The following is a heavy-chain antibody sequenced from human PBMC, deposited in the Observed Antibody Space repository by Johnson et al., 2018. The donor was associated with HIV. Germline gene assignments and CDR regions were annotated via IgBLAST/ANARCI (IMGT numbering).Heavy chain of an antibody. CDR3: AKDAVVVPAANPDAFDI. J-gene: IGHJ3*02. D-gene: IGHD2-2*01. Sequence: VQLVESGGVVVQPGGSLRLSCAASGFTFDDYAMHWVRQAPGKGLEWVSLISWDGGSTYYADSVKGRFTISRDNAKNSLYLQMNSLRAEDTAVYYCAKDAVVVPAANPDAFDIWGQGTMVTVSS. V-gene: IGHV3-43D*03. CDR1: GFTFDDYA. CDR2: ISWDGGST.